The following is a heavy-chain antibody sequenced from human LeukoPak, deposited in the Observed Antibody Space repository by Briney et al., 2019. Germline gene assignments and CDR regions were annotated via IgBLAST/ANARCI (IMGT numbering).Heavy chain of an antibody. V-gene: IGHV3-9*01. CDR1: GFTFDDYA. D-gene: IGHD2/OR15-2a*01. CDR3: AKDISSSILTTFIDY. Sequence: GGSLRLSCPTSGFTFDDYAMHWVRQAPGKGLEWVSGISWNSGSIAYVDSVKGRFTISRDNAKNSLYLQMNSLRPEDTALYYCAKDISSSILTTFIDYWGQGTLVTVSS. CDR2: ISWNSGSI. J-gene: IGHJ4*02.